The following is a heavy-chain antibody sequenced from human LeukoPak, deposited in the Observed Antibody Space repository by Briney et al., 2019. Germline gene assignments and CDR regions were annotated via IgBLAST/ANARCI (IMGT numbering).Heavy chain of an antibody. J-gene: IGHJ3*02. Sequence: GGSLRLSCAASEFTFNRYWMSWVRQAPGKGLEWVSVIYRSGSTYYADSVKGRFTISRDNSKNTLYLQMNRLRAEDTAVYYCARDSGHDAFDIWGQGTMVTVSS. CDR2: IYRSGST. V-gene: IGHV3-53*01. CDR1: EFTFNRYW. CDR3: ARDSGHDAFDI.